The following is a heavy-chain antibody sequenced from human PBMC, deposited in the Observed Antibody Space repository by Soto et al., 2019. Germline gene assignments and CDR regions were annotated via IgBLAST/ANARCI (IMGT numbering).Heavy chain of an antibody. Sequence: QVQLVESGGGVVQPGRSLRLSCAASGFTFSTHAMHWVRQAPGKGLECVAIVSFDGSNKYYADSVKGGFTISRDNSKNTLYLQMSGLTPEDTAVYYCARDQTVITTAGGGRMDHWGQGTLVTVSS. V-gene: IGHV3-30-3*01. D-gene: IGHD6-13*01. CDR1: GFTFSTHA. J-gene: IGHJ4*02. CDR2: VSFDGSNK. CDR3: ARDQTVITTAGGGRMDH.